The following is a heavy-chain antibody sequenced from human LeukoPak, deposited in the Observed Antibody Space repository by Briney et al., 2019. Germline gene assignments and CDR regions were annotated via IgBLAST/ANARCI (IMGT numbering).Heavy chain of an antibody. CDR2: VFYRGTT. CDR3: ARGRSARRWDLPHLDL. J-gene: IGHJ5*02. D-gene: IGHD2-15*01. CDR1: GGSMSGDY. V-gene: IGHV4-59*01. Sequence: SETLSLTCSVSGGSMSGDYWNWVRQTPGKTLEWIGYVFYRGTTNYNPSLKSRVTVSIDTSKNQFSLTLTSVITADTAIYYCARGRSARRWDLPHLDLWGRGTLVTVSS.